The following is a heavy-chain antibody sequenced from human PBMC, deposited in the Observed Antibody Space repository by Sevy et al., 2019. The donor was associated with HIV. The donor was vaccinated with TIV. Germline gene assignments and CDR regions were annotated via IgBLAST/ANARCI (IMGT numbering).Heavy chain of an antibody. CDR2: ISASGVTT. D-gene: IGHD3-16*01. CDR3: AKDWTSQYYYDSLDFDH. J-gene: IGHJ4*02. Sequence: GGSLRLSCAASGFTFSNYAMSWVRQAPGKGLEWVSTISASGVTTYHADSVKGWFTVSRDNSENTLYLQLSSLRAEDTAVYYCAKDWTSQYYYDSLDFDHWGQGTLVTVSS. CDR1: GFTFSNYA. V-gene: IGHV3-23*01.